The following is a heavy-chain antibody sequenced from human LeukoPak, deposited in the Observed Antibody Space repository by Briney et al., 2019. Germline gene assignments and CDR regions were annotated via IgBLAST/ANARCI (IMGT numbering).Heavy chain of an antibody. CDR3: GRGGSSGVDY. Sequence: ASVTVSCKTSGYTFTKNALHWVRQAPGQSLEWMGWIRTDTGDTGYSQKFQGRVTLTRDTSAATVYVELKSLRSEDTAVYYCGRGGSSGVDYWGQGTLVTVSS. CDR1: GYTFTKNA. J-gene: IGHJ4*02. D-gene: IGHD2-15*01. V-gene: IGHV1-3*04. CDR2: IRTDTGDT.